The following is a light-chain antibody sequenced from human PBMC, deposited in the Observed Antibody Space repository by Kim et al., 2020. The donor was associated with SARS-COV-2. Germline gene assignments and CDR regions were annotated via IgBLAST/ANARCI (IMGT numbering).Light chain of an antibody. V-gene: IGKV1-27*01. Sequence: DIQMTQSPSSLSASVGDRVTITCRASQVINNYLAWYQQKPGKAPTVLIYGASTLHSGVPSRFSGSGSGTDFTLTISSLQPEDVGTYYCQKYDSAPWTFGHGNKVDIK. J-gene: IGKJ1*01. CDR1: QVINNY. CDR3: QKYDSAPWT. CDR2: GAS.